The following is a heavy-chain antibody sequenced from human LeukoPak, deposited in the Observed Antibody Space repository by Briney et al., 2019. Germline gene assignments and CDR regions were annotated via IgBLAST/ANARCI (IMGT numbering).Heavy chain of an antibody. CDR1: GYTFTGYY. D-gene: IGHD5-24*01. Sequence: ASVKVSCKASGYTFTGYYMHWVRQAPGQRLEWMGWINPNSGGTNYAQKFQGRVTMTRDTSISTAYMELSRLRSDDTAVYYCAREMATIDLYYYYMDVWGKGTTVTVSS. V-gene: IGHV1-2*02. CDR3: AREMATIDLYYYYMDV. CDR2: INPNSGGT. J-gene: IGHJ6*03.